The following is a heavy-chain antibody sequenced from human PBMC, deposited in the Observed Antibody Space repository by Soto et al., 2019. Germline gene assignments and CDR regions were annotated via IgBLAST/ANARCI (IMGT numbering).Heavy chain of an antibody. D-gene: IGHD1-26*01. CDR2: INPNSGGT. CDR1: GYTFTGYY. Sequence: ASVKVSCKASGYTFTGYYMHWVRQAPGQGLEWMGWINPNSGGTNYAQKFQGWVTMTRDTSISTAYMELSRLRSDDTAVYYCARGPGDYYYYGMDAWGQGTTVTVSS. CDR3: ARGPGDYYYYGMDA. V-gene: IGHV1-2*04. J-gene: IGHJ6*02.